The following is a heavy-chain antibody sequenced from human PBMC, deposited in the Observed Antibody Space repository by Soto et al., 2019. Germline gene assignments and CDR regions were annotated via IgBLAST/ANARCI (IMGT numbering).Heavy chain of an antibody. Sequence: SETLSLTCTVSGDSIISSDFYWGWVRQPPGKGREGIGSIYYLGSSYYNPSLKSRVTMSVDKSKNQFSLKLSSVTAADTAVYYCAREVRGGLSSSWYAVYYYYYYGMDVWGQGTTVTVSS. J-gene: IGHJ6*02. V-gene: IGHV4-39*02. CDR1: GDSIISSDFY. CDR3: AREVRGGLSSSWYAVYYYYYYGMDV. CDR2: IYYLGSS. D-gene: IGHD6-13*01.